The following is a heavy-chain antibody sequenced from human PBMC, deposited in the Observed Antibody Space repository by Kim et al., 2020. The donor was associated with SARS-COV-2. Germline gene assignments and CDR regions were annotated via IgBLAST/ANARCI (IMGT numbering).Heavy chain of an antibody. V-gene: IGHV3-15*01. CDR3: TTDRYYYDSSGYYDFDY. CDR2: IKSKTDGGTT. J-gene: IGHJ4*02. CDR1: GFTFSNAW. Sequence: GGSLRLSCVASGFTFSNAWMSWVRQAPGKGLEWVGRIKSKTDGGTTDYAAPVKGRFTISRDDSKNTLYLQMNSLKTEDTAVYYCTTDRYYYDSSGYYDFDYWGQGTLVTVSS. D-gene: IGHD3-22*01.